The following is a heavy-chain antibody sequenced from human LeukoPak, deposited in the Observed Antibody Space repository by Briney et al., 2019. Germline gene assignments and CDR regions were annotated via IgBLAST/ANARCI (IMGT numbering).Heavy chain of an antibody. D-gene: IGHD3-9*01. Sequence: SETLSLTCTVSGGSISSYYWSWIRQPPGKGLEWIGYIYYSGSTNYNPSLKSRVTISVDTSKNQFSLMLSSVTAADTAVYYCARHWVSGSDAFDIWGQGTMVTVSS. CDR2: IYYSGST. CDR1: GGSISSYY. J-gene: IGHJ3*02. CDR3: ARHWVSGSDAFDI. V-gene: IGHV4-59*01.